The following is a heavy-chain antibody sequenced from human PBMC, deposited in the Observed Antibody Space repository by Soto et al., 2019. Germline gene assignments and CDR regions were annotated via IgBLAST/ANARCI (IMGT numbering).Heavy chain of an antibody. V-gene: IGHV4-39*01. CDR2: IHYSGIT. J-gene: IGHJ5*02. CDR3: ARHVSLGYCTPTRCDLLSWFDA. D-gene: IGHD2-2*01. CDR1: GGSISNKRYY. Sequence: PSETLSLTCTLPGGSISNKRYYWGWIPQPPGKGLELIWSIHYSGITYDNPSLKSRVTISLDTSKNQLSLKLKSVTAADTAVYYCARHVSLGYCTPTRCDLLSWFDAWGQGTQVTVSS.